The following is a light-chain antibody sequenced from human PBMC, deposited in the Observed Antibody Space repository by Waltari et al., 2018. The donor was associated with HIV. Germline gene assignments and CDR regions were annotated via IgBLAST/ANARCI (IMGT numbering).Light chain of an antibody. J-gene: IGKJ1*01. CDR1: QSVSSSY. CDR2: AAS. Sequence: EIALTQSPGTLPLSPGERGTLSCRASQSVSSSYLAWYQQKPGQAPRLLIYAASTRATGIPDRFRGSGSGTDFNLTISRLEPEDFAVYYCQQYGSSLWTFGQGTKVEVK. V-gene: IGKV3-20*01. CDR3: QQYGSSLWT.